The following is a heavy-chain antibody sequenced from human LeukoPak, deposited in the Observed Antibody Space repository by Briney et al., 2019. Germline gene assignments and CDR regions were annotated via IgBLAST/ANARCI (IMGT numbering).Heavy chain of an antibody. D-gene: IGHD1-1*01. J-gene: IGHJ3*02. CDR3: ARKAGRRAFGI. Sequence: PSETLSLTCAVYGGSFSGYYWSWIRQPPGKGLEWIGEINHSGSTNYNPSLKSRVTISVDTSKNQFSLKLSSVTAADTAVYYCARKAGRRAFGIWGQGTMVTVSS. CDR1: GGSFSGYY. CDR2: INHSGST. V-gene: IGHV4-34*01.